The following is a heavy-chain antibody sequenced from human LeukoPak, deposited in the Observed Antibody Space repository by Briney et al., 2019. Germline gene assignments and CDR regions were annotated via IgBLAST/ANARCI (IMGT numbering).Heavy chain of an antibody. Sequence: SQTPSHTRTVSGGSISIGNYYWSWIRQHPGKGLEWIGYIYSSGSAYYNPSLTSRVTLSVDTSKNLFSLNLASVTAADTAVYYCARGVYGSGQGGLDYWGQGTMVTVSS. V-gene: IGHV4-31*03. CDR3: ARGVYGSGQGGLDY. D-gene: IGHD3-10*01. CDR2: IYSSGSA. J-gene: IGHJ4*02. CDR1: GGSISIGNYY.